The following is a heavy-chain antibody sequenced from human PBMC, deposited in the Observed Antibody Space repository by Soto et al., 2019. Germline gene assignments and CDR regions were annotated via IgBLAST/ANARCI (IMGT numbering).Heavy chain of an antibody. J-gene: IGHJ4*02. V-gene: IGHV1-18*04. CDR3: ARDNIVVVVAAQDY. Sequence: ASVKVSCKASGYTLTSYGISWVRQAPGQGLEWMGLISAYNGNTNYAQKLQCRVTMTTDTCTRTAYMELRSLRSDDTAVYYCARDNIVVVVAAQDYWGQGTLVTVSS. CDR2: ISAYNGNT. CDR1: GYTLTSYG. D-gene: IGHD2-15*01.